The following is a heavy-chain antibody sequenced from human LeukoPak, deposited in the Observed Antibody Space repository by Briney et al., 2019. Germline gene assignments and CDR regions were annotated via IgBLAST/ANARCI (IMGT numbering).Heavy chain of an antibody. Sequence: GGSLRLSCAASGFTFSSYSMNWVRQAPGKGLEWVSSISSSSSYIYYADSVKGRFTISRDNAKNSLYLQMNSLRAADTAVYYCARALLYYYDSSGLQHWGQGTLVTVSS. CDR2: ISSSSSYI. V-gene: IGHV3-21*01. D-gene: IGHD3-22*01. J-gene: IGHJ1*01. CDR1: GFTFSSYS. CDR3: ARALLYYYDSSGLQH.